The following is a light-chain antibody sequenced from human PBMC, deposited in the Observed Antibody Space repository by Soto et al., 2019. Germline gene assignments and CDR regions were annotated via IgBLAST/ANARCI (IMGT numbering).Light chain of an antibody. CDR1: QNIKNY. J-gene: IGKJ5*01. Sequence: DSQMTQSPSSLSASVGDRVTITCRASQNIKNYLNWYEQKPGKAPNLLIYASSSLQSGVTSRFSGSGSGADLILTISSLQSEDFATYYCQQSYSTPSTFGQGTRREIK. CDR2: ASS. V-gene: IGKV1-39*01. CDR3: QQSYSTPST.